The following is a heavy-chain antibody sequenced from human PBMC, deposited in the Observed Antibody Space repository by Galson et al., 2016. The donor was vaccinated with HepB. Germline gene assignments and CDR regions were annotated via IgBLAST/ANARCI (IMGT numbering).Heavy chain of an antibody. CDR3: AKDRRSGRTDYYYYTYYYYYGMDV. V-gene: IGHV3-43*01. CDR1: GFTFDDYT. Sequence: SLRLSCAASGFTFDDYTMHWVRQAPGKGLEWVSLISWDGGSTYHADSVKGRFTISRDNSKNSLYLQMNSLRTEDTALYYCAKDRRSGRTDYYYYTYYYYYGMDVWGQGTTVTVSS. CDR2: ISWDGGST. J-gene: IGHJ6*02. D-gene: IGHD3-3*01.